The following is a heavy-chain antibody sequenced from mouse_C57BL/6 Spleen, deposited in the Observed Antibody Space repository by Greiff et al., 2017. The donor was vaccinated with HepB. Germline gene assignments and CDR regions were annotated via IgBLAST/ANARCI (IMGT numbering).Heavy chain of an antibody. CDR3: AGGTQLRPYFDY. CDR1: GFNIKDYY. J-gene: IGHJ2*01. Sequence: VQLQQSGAELVKPGASVKLSCTASGFNIKDYYMHWVKQRTEQGLEWIGRIDPEDGETKYAPKFQGKATIPADTSSNTAYLQLSSLTSEDSAVYYCAGGTQLRPYFDYWGQGTTLTVSS. CDR2: IDPEDGET. D-gene: IGHD3-2*02. V-gene: IGHV14-2*01.